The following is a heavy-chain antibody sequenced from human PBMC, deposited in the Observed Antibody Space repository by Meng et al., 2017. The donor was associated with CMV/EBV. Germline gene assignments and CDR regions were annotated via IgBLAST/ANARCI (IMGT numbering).Heavy chain of an antibody. CDR3: ARESVRWSGYYNDGMDV. Sequence: GGSLRLSCAASGFTFSSYSMNWVRQAPGKGLEWVSSISSSSSYIYYADSVKGRFTISRDNAKNSLYLQMNSLRAEDMAVYYCARESVRWSGYYNDGMDVWGQGTTVTVSS. J-gene: IGHJ6*02. D-gene: IGHD3-3*01. CDR1: GFTFSSYS. CDR2: ISSSSSYI. V-gene: IGHV3-21*01.